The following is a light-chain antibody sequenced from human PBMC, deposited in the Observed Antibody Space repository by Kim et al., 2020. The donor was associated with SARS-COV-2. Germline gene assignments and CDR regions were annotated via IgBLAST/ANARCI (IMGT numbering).Light chain of an antibody. CDR2: DVS. V-gene: IGLV2-14*03. CDR1: SSDVGGYNY. J-gene: IGLJ1*01. Sequence: QSITMSCNGTSSDVGGYNYVSWYQQHPGKAPKLMIYDVSNRPSGVANRFSGSKSGNTASLTISGLQAEDETDYYCSSYTSSSTLYVFGTGTKVTVL. CDR3: SSYTSSSTLYV.